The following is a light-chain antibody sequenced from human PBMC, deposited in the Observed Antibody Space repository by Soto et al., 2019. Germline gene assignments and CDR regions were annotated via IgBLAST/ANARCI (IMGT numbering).Light chain of an antibody. J-gene: IGKJ5*01. CDR1: QSITSSY. V-gene: IGKV3-20*01. CDR3: QQYGSSPIT. CDR2: GAS. Sequence: EIVLTQSPGTLSLSPGERATLSCRASQSITSSYLAWYQQKPGQAPRLLIYGASSRATGIPERFSGSGSGTDFTLTVSRLEPEDFAVFYCQQYGSSPITFGQGTRLEIK.